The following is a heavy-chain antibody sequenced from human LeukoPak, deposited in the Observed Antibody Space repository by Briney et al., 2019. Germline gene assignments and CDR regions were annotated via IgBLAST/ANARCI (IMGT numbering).Heavy chain of an antibody. V-gene: IGHV4-39*07. Sequence: SETLSLTCTVSGGSISSSSYYWGWIRQPPGKGLEWTGSIYYSGSTYYNPSLKSRVTISVDTSKNQFSLKLSSVTAADTAVYYCARVVAGTNDYWGQGTLVTVSS. CDR3: ARVVAGTNDY. J-gene: IGHJ4*02. CDR1: GGSISSSSYY. CDR2: IYYSGST. D-gene: IGHD6-19*01.